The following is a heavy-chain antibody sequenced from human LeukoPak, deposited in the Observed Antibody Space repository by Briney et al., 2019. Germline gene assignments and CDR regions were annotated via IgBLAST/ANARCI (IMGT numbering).Heavy chain of an antibody. CDR1: GGSISSSSYY. J-gene: IGHJ4*02. CDR3: ARGLKDSWTGENY. CDR2: IYYSGRT. D-gene: IGHD3/OR15-3a*01. Sequence: TSETLSLTCTVSGGSISSSSYYWGWIRQPPGKGLEWIGRIYYSGRTQYNPSLKSRVTISLDTSKSQYSLKVRYVTAADTAVYYCARGLKDSWTGENYWGQGTLVTVSS. V-gene: IGHV4-39*07.